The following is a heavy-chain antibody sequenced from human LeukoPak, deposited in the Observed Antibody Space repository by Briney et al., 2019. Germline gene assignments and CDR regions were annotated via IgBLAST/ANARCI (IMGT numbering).Heavy chain of an antibody. CDR1: GGTFSSYA. CDR3: ARVDGGNSGFDY. Sequence: GASVKVSCKASGGTFSSYAISWVRQAPGQGLEWMGGIIPIFGTASYAQKFQGRVTITADESTSTAYMELSSLRSEDTAVYYCARVDGGNSGFDYWGQGTLVTVSS. V-gene: IGHV1-69*13. J-gene: IGHJ4*02. D-gene: IGHD4-23*01. CDR2: IIPIFGTA.